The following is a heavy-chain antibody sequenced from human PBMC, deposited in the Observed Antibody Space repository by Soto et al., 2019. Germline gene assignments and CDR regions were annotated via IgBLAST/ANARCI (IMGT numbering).Heavy chain of an antibody. CDR1: GGSISSGGYY. D-gene: IGHD6-19*01. CDR3: ARHPQWLVPYYFDF. V-gene: IGHV4-39*01. J-gene: IGHJ4*02. Sequence: QLLESGPGLVTPSETLSLTCTVSGGSISSGGYYWGWVRQPPGKGLEWIGSIFYSGTAYYNPSLKSRVTISVDTSKNQFSLKLTSVTAADMAVYYCARHPQWLVPYYFDFWGQGTLVTVSS. CDR2: IFYSGTA.